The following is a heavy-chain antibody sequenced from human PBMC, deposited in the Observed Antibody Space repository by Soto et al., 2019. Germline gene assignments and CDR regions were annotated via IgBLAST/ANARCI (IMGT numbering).Heavy chain of an antibody. J-gene: IGHJ4*02. CDR2: IWYDGSNK. CDR1: GFTFSSYG. Sequence: QVQLVESGGGVVQPGRSLRLSCAASGFTFSSYGMHWVRQAPGKGLEWVAVIWYDGSNKYYADSVKGRFTISRDNSKYTLYLQMNSLRAEDTAVYYCASRDGYRDYWGQGTLVTVSS. V-gene: IGHV3-33*01. CDR3: ASRDGYRDY. D-gene: IGHD5-12*01.